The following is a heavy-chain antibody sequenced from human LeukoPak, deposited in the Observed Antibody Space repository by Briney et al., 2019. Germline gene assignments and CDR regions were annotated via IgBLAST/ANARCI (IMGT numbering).Heavy chain of an antibody. CDR3: AREGATLAEYFQH. CDR2: ISSSSSYI. Sequence: PGGSLRLSCAASGFTFSTYSMNWVRQAPGKGLEWVSSISSSSSYIYYADSVKGRFTISRDNAKNSLYLQMNSLRAEDTAVYYCAREGATLAEYFQHWGQGTLVTVSS. V-gene: IGHV3-21*01. J-gene: IGHJ1*01. CDR1: GFTFSTYS. D-gene: IGHD1-26*01.